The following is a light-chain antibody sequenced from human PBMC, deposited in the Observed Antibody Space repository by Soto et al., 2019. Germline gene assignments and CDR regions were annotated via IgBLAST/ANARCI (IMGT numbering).Light chain of an antibody. CDR2: KAS. J-gene: IGKJ4*01. CDR3: LQDYSFPLT. V-gene: IGKV1-5*03. Sequence: DIQMTQAPSTLSASVGDRVTITCRASQSISTWLAWYQQEPGKAPKLLIHKASSLQSGVPSRFSGSGSGTDFILTISSLQPEDFATYYCLQDYSFPLTFGGGTKVDI. CDR1: QSISTW.